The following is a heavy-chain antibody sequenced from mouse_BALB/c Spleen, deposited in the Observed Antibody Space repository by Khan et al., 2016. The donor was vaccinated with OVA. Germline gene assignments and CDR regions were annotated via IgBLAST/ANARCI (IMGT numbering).Heavy chain of an antibody. CDR2: IYPGSDNT. CDR3: AREWAAWFPY. V-gene: IGHV1-77*01. Sequence: QVQLKESGAELARPGASVTLSCKASGYTFTDYYINWMRQRTGPGLEWIGEIYPGSDNTYYNEKLKGKATLTADQSSSTAYMQLSSLTAEDSAVYFCAREWAAWFPYWGQGTLVTVSA. CDR1: GYTFTDYY. J-gene: IGHJ3*01.